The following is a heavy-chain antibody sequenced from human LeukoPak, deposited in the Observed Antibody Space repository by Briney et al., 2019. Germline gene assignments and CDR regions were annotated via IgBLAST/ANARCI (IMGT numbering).Heavy chain of an antibody. Sequence: GGSLRLSCAASGFTFSDYYMSWIRQAPGKGLEWVSYISCSGSSIDYADSVKGRFTISRDNAKNSLYLQMNSLRAEDTAVYYCARDLGQYYDTSDNWFDPWGQGTLVTVSS. J-gene: IGHJ5*02. CDR1: GFTFSDYY. CDR3: ARDLGQYYDTSDNWFDP. D-gene: IGHD3-22*01. CDR2: ISCSGSSI. V-gene: IGHV3-11*04.